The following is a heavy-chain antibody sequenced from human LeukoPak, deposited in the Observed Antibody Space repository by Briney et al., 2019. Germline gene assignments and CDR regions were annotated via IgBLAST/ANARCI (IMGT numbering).Heavy chain of an antibody. D-gene: IGHD5-18*01. V-gene: IGHV4-59*01. CDR3: ATGYTSMVIDY. CDR1: GGSISSYY. Sequence: SETLSLTCTVSGGSISSYYWSWIRQPPGKGLEWIGYIYYSGSTNYNPSLKSRVTISVDTSKNQFFLKLSSVTAADTAVYYCATGYTSMVIDYWGQGTLVTVSS. J-gene: IGHJ4*02. CDR2: IYYSGST.